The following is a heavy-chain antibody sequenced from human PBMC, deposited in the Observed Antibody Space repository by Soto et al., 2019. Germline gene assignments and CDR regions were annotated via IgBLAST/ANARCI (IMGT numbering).Heavy chain of an antibody. J-gene: IGHJ6*01. V-gene: IGHV4-34*02. Sequence: QVQLQQWGAGLLKPSETLSLTCTVYGVSFSDYYWSWIRQPPGKGLEWIGEINQSGSTNYNPSLKSRVSISVDTSKNQFALKVSSVTAADTAVYYCARRNYYYALDVW. CDR3: ARRNYYYALDV. CDR1: GVSFSDYY. CDR2: INQSGST.